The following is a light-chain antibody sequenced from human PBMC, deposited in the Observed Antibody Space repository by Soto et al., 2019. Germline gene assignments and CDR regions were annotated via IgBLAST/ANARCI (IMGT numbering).Light chain of an antibody. CDR3: QQYGSSPRT. Sequence: EIVLTQSPGTLSLSPGERATLFCRASQSVSSSYLAWYQQKPGQAPRLLIFGASIRATDIPGRFSGSGSGTDFTLTISRLEPEDFAVYYCQQYGSSPRTFGQGTKVEIK. V-gene: IGKV3-20*01. J-gene: IGKJ1*01. CDR1: QSVSSSY. CDR2: GAS.